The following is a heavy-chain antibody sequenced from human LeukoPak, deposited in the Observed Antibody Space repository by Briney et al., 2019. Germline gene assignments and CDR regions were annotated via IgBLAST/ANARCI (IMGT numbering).Heavy chain of an antibody. V-gene: IGHV4-30-4*01. Sequence: PSQTLSLTCTVSGGSISSGDYYWSWIRQPPGKGLEWIGYIYYSGSTYYNPSLKSRVTISVDTSKNQFSLKLSSVTAADTAVYYCARNFLWFGEFLYGMDVWGQGTTVTVSS. D-gene: IGHD3-10*01. CDR2: IYYSGST. CDR1: GGSISSGDYY. J-gene: IGHJ6*02. CDR3: ARNFLWFGEFLYGMDV.